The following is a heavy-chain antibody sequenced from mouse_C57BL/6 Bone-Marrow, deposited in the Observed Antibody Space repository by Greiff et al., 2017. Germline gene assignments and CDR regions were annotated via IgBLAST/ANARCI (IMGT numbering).Heavy chain of an antibody. Sequence: QVQLQQSGPELARPWASVKISCQASYTFSRRVHFAIRGTNYWMQWVKQRPGQGLEGIGAIYPGNGGTSYNQKFKGKTTLTADKSSSTAYMQLSRLKSEDSAVDYCAWDGYFGFAYWGQGTLVTVSA. V-gene: IGHV1-87*01. CDR3: SEDSAVDYCAWDGYFGFAY. CDR2: GQGLEGIG. CDR1: YTFSRRVH. J-gene: IGHJ3*01. D-gene: IGHD2-3*01.